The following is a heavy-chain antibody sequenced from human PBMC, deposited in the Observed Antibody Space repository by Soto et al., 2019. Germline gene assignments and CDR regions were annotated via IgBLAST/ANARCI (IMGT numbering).Heavy chain of an antibody. D-gene: IGHD3-16*01. Sequence: GGSLRLSCAASGFTFSSYSMNWVRQAPGKRLEWVSSISSSSSYIYYAGSVKGRFTISRDNAKNSLYLQMNSLRAEDTAVYYCAIRGSWFDPWGQGTLVTVSS. J-gene: IGHJ5*02. V-gene: IGHV3-21*01. CDR3: AIRGSWFDP. CDR1: GFTFSSYS. CDR2: ISSSSSYI.